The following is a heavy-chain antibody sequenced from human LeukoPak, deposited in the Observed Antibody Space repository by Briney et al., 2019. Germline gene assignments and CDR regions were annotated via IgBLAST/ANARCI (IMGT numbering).Heavy chain of an antibody. D-gene: IGHD3-3*01. Sequence: GGSLRLSCAGSGFTFSSHWMNWVRQAPGKGLEWVASIKEDGSEKHYVDSVSGRFTISRDNAKNSLHLQMSSLRAEDTAVYYCARRGITISGVLVYHYSGLDVWGQGTTVTVSS. CDR2: IKEDGSEK. V-gene: IGHV3-7*01. J-gene: IGHJ6*02. CDR1: GFTFSSHW. CDR3: ARRGITISGVLVYHYSGLDV.